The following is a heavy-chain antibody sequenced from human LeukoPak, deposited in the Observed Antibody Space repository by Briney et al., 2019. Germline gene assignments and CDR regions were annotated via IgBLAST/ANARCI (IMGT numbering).Heavy chain of an antibody. CDR1: GGSFSGYY. D-gene: IGHD3-10*01. V-gene: IGHV4-34*01. CDR3: ARSVRGYYYGSGTNYGMDV. J-gene: IGHJ6*04. CDR2: INHSGST. Sequence: SETLSLTCAVYGGSFSGYYWSWIRQPPGKGLEWIGEINHSGSTNYNPSLKSRVTISVDTSKNQFSLKVNSVTAADTAVYYCARSVRGYYYGSGTNYGMDVWGKGTTVTVSS.